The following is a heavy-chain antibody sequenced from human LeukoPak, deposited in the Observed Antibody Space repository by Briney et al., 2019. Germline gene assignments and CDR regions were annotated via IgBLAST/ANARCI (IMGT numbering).Heavy chain of an antibody. Sequence: SETLSLTCAVYGGSFSGYYWSWIRQPPGKGLEWIGEINHSGSTNYNPSLKSRVTISVDTSKNQFSLKLSSVNAADTAVYYCARYGYSYGLDYWGQGTLVTVSS. J-gene: IGHJ4*02. V-gene: IGHV4-34*01. D-gene: IGHD5-18*01. CDR3: ARYGYSYGLDY. CDR2: INHSGST. CDR1: GGSFSGYY.